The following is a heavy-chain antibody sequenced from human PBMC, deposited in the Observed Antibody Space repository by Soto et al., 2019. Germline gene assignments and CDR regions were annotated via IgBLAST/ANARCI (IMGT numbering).Heavy chain of an antibody. D-gene: IGHD3-10*01. CDR3: AKGGVSGYYFDY. CDR2: ISGSGGST. V-gene: IGHV3-23*01. Sequence: EVQLLESGGGLVQPGGSLRLSCAASGFTFSSYAMSWVRQAPGKGLEWVSAISGSGGSTFYADSVKGRFTISRDNSENTLYLQRDSLRAEDTAVYYCAKGGVSGYYFDYWGQGTLVTVSS. J-gene: IGHJ4*02. CDR1: GFTFSSYA.